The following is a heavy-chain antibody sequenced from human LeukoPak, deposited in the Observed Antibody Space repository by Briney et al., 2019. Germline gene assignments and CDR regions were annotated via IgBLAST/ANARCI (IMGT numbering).Heavy chain of an antibody. CDR3: ARVGHSSGWYPIYYYYYGMDV. CDR1: GFTFSSYS. J-gene: IGHJ6*02. Sequence: PGGPLRLSCAASGFTFSSYSMNWVRQAPGKGLEWVSSISSSSSYIYYADSVKGRFTISRDNAKNSLYLQMNSLRAEDTAVYYCARVGHSSGWYPIYYYYYGMDVWGQGTTVTVSS. D-gene: IGHD6-19*01. V-gene: IGHV3-21*01. CDR2: ISSSSSYI.